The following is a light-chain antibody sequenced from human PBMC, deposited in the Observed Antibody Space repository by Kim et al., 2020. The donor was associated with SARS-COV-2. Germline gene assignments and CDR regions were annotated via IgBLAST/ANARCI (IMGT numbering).Light chain of an antibody. J-gene: IGLJ2*01. Sequence: GQLVTIACTGTRGDVGGYNYVSWYKQHPGKAPKLMIYDVSKRPSGVPDRFSGSKSGNTASLTISGLQGEDEADYYCCSYAGSYTEVFGGGTQLTVL. CDR1: RGDVGGYNY. CDR3: CSYAGSYTEV. CDR2: DVS. V-gene: IGLV2-11*01.